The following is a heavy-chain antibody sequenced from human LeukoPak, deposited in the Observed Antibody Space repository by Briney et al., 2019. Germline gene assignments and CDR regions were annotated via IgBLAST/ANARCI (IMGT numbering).Heavy chain of an antibody. CDR1: GYTFTSYG. V-gene: IGHV1-18*01. CDR2: ISAYNGNT. CDR3: ARTVAGFFSAYYYYYMDV. J-gene: IGHJ6*03. Sequence: ASVKVSCKASGYTFTSYGISWVRQAPGQGLEWMGWISAYNGNTNYAQKLQGRVTMTTDTSTSTAYMELRSLRSDDTAVYYCARTVAGFFSAYYYYYMDVWGKGTTVTVSS. D-gene: IGHD6-19*01.